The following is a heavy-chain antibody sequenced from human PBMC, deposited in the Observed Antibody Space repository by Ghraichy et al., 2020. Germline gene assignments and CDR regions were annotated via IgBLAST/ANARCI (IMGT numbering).Heavy chain of an antibody. CDR2: VHGGATT. D-gene: IGHD2-8*02. Sequence: GESLNISCAASGFIVSSNYMSWVRQAPGKGLEWVSIVHGGATTDYAESVKGRFTISRDDSRNTVFLQMNNLGAEDTALYFCATGSTGHFYYCMDVWGQGTTVTVSS. J-gene: IGHJ6*02. CDR1: GFIVSSNY. V-gene: IGHV3-66*01. CDR3: ATGSTGHFYYCMDV.